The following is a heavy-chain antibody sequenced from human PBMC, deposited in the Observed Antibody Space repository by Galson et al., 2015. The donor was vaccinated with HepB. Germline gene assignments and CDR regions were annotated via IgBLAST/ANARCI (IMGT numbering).Heavy chain of an antibody. D-gene: IGHD3-3*01. Sequence: SLRLSCAVSGFIFRSYEMSWVRQAPGKGLEWVAYISSTGNTIHYADSVKGRFTISRDNAEDSLYLQLSSLRAEDTAVYFCAREYHGDGYYFEGDAFDIWGQGTVVTVSS. CDR2: ISSTGNTI. CDR1: GFIFRSYE. CDR3: AREYHGDGYYFEGDAFDI. J-gene: IGHJ3*02. V-gene: IGHV3-48*03.